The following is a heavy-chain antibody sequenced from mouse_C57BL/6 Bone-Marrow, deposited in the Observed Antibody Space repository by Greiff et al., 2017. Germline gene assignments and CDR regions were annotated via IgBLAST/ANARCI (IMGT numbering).Heavy chain of an antibody. D-gene: IGHD1-2*01. CDR1: GYTFTSYW. V-gene: IGHV1-7*01. CDR3: ANTALSPWFAY. Sequence: QVHVKQSGAELAKPGASVKLSCKASGYTFTSYWMHWVKQRPGQGLEWIGYINPSSGYTKYNQKFKDKATLTADKSSSTAYMQLSSLTYEDSAVYYCANTALSPWFAYWGQGTLVTVSA. J-gene: IGHJ3*01. CDR2: INPSSGYT.